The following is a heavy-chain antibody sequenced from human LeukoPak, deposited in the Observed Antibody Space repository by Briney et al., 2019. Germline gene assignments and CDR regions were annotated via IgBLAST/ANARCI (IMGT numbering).Heavy chain of an antibody. Sequence: ASVKVSCKASGYTFTSYDINWVRQATGQGLEWMGWMNPNSGNTGYAQRFQGRVTMTRNTSISTAYMELSSLRSEDTAVYYCARGGAVGATSDYWGQGTLVTVSS. V-gene: IGHV1-8*01. CDR2: MNPNSGNT. CDR3: ARGGAVGATSDY. CDR1: GYTFTSYD. J-gene: IGHJ4*02. D-gene: IGHD1-26*01.